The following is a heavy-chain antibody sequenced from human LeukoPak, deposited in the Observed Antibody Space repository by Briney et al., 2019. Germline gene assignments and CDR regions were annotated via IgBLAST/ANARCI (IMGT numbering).Heavy chain of an antibody. J-gene: IGHJ4*02. CDR3: ARGPTKNYFDS. CDR1: GGSISSYY. V-gene: IGHV4-59*01. CDR2: IYSSGTT. Sequence: PSETLSLTCTVSGGSISSYYWSWIRQPPGRGLEWIGYIYSSGTTNYNPSLKSRVTISVDTSKSQFFLKLSSVTAADTAVYYCARGPTKNYFDSWGQGTVVTVSS.